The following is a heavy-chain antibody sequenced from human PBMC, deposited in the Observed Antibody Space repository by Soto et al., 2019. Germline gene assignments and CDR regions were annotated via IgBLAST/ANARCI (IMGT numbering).Heavy chain of an antibody. CDR1: GGSISSGDYY. J-gene: IGHJ3*02. V-gene: IGHV4-39*07. CDR2: IYYSGST. Sequence: SETLSRTCTVSGGSISSGDYYWSWIRQPPGEGLEWIGSIYYSGSTYYNPSLKSRVTISVDTSKNQFSLKLSSVTAADTAVYYCARWGGYYYDSSGYYPQPDAFDIWGQGTMVT. CDR3: ARWGGYYYDSSGYYPQPDAFDI. D-gene: IGHD3-22*01.